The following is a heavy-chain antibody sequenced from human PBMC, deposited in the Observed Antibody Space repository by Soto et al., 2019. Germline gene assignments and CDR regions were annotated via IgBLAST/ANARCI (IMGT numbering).Heavy chain of an antibody. J-gene: IGHJ6*02. CDR2: VYPSGGGT. CDR3: ARGYCSGGNCYNGLDV. D-gene: IGHD2-15*01. Sequence: QVQLVQSGAEVRKPGASVRVSCKAAGYTFSITYLHWLRQAPGQGLECMGLVYPSGGGTNYKESFKGRLNITRDTSTSTAYMDLSRLTSEDTAIYYFARGYCSGGNCYNGLDVWGQGTTVTVSS. CDR1: GYTFSITY. V-gene: IGHV1-46*01.